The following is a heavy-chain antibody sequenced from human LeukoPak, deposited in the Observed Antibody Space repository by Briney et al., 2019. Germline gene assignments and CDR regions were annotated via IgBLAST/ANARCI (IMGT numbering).Heavy chain of an antibody. CDR3: ARGPYRGRLVTLSGDY. D-gene: IGHD3-9*01. J-gene: IGHJ4*02. CDR2: IWYDGTNK. Sequence: GGSLRLSCAASGFTFSNYGMHWVRQAPGKGLEWVAVIWYDGTNKYYADSVKGRFTISRDNSKNTLYLQMNSLRAEDTAVYYCARGPYRGRLVTLSGDYWGQGTLVTVSS. V-gene: IGHV3-33*08. CDR1: GFTFSNYG.